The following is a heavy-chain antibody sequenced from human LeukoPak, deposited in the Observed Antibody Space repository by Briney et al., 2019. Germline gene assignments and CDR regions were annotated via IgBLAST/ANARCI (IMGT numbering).Heavy chain of an antibody. J-gene: IGHJ4*02. CDR2: IRYDGSNK. Sequence: GGSLRLSCAASGFTFSSYGMHWVRQAPGKGLEWVAFIRYDGSNKYYADSVKGRLTVSRDNAKNSLYLQMNSLRAEDTAVYYCARLGIITAAGSNDYWGQGTLVTVSS. D-gene: IGHD6-13*01. V-gene: IGHV3-30*02. CDR1: GFTFSSYG. CDR3: ARLGIITAAGSNDY.